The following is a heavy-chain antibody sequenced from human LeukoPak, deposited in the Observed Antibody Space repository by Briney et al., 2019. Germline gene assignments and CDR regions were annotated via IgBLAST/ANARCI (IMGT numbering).Heavy chain of an antibody. V-gene: IGHV6-1*01. J-gene: IGHJ4*02. CDR1: GDSVSSNSAA. Sequence: SQTLSLTCAISGDSVSSNSAAWNWIRQSPSRGLEWLGRTYYRSKWYNDYAVSVKSRITINPDTSKNQFSLQLNSVTPEDTAVYYCARDLGIAAAGTKHRTFDYWGQGTLVTVSS. CDR3: ARDLGIAAAGTKHRTFDY. D-gene: IGHD6-13*01. CDR2: TYYRSKWYN.